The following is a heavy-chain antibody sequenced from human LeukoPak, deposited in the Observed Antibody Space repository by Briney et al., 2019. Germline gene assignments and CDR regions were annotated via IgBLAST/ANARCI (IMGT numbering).Heavy chain of an antibody. CDR2: ISSSSSYI. CDR1: GFTFSSYA. Sequence: GGSLRLSCAASGFTFSSYAMSWVRQAPGKGLEWVSSISSSSSYIYYADSVKGRFTISRDNAKNSLYLQMNSLRAEDTAVYYCAREELSEYYYDSSGSDDAFDIWGQGTMVTVSS. J-gene: IGHJ3*02. V-gene: IGHV3-21*01. D-gene: IGHD3-22*01. CDR3: AREELSEYYYDSSGSDDAFDI.